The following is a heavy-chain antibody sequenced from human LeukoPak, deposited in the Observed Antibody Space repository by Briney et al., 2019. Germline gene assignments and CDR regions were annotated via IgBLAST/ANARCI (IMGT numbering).Heavy chain of an antibody. CDR3: ARDIEIAAAGKGLHYYGMDV. CDR2: INPNSGGT. D-gene: IGHD6-13*01. CDR1: GYTFTGYY. V-gene: IGHV1-2*04. Sequence: ASVKVSCKASGYTFTGYYMHWVRQAPGQGLEWMGWINPNSGGTNYAQKFQGWVTMTRDTSISTAYMELSRLRSDDTAVYYCARDIEIAAAGKGLHYYGMDVWGQGTTVTVSS. J-gene: IGHJ6*02.